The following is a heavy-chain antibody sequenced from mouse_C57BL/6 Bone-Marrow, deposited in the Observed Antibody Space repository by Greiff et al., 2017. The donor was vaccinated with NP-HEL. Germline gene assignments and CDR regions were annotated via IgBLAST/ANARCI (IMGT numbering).Heavy chain of an antibody. CDR2: IRYDGST. V-gene: IGHV3-6*01. D-gene: IGHD2-4*01. CDR3: AKEGDYDYFDY. J-gene: IGHJ2*01. Sequence: EVQLQESGPGLVKPSPSLSLTCSVTSYSITSGYYCNWIRQFPGNKLELMGNIRYDGSTNYNPSLKNRTTITRDTSTNQFFLKLNSVTTEDTATYYCAKEGDYDYFDYWGQGTTLTVSS. CDR1: SYSITSGYY.